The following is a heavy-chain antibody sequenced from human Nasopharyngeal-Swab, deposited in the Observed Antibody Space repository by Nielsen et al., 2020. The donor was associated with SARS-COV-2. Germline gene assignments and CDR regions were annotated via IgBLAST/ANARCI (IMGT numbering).Heavy chain of an antibody. CDR2: IIPIFCTA. CDR1: GGTFSSYA. D-gene: IGHD4-17*01. V-gene: IGHV1-69*13. CDR3: ARGAYGDYGKVSYYYYGMDV. Sequence: SVKVSCKASGGTFSSYAISWVRQAPGQGLEWMGGIIPIFCTANYAQKFQGRVTITADESTSTAYMELSSLRSEDTAVYYCARGAYGDYGKVSYYYYGMDVWGQGTTVTVSS. J-gene: IGHJ6*02.